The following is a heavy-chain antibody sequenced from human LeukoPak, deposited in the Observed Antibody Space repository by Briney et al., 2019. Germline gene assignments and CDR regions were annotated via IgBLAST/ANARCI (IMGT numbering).Heavy chain of an antibody. CDR2: ISYDGSNK. J-gene: IGHJ4*02. CDR3: ARAEVQLWLSLDY. V-gene: IGHV3-30-3*01. Sequence: GGSLRLSCAASGFTFSSYAMHWVRQAPGKGLEWVAVISYDGSNKYYADSVKGRFTISRDNSKNTLYLQMNSLRAEDTAVYYCARAEVQLWLSLDYWGQGTQVTVSS. CDR1: GFTFSSYA. D-gene: IGHD5-18*01.